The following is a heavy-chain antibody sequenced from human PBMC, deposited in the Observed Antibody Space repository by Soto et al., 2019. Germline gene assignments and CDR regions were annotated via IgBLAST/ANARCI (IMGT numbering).Heavy chain of an antibody. CDR2: ISAYNGNT. CDR1: GYTFTSYG. D-gene: IGHD2-8*01. J-gene: IGHJ3*02. Sequence: ASVKVSCKASGYTFTSYGISWLRQAPGQGLEWMGWISAYNGNTNYAQKLQGRVTMTTDTSTSTAYMELRSLRSDDTAVYYCARDIMGRWLQNDAFDIWGQGTMVTVSS. CDR3: ARDIMGRWLQNDAFDI. V-gene: IGHV1-18*04.